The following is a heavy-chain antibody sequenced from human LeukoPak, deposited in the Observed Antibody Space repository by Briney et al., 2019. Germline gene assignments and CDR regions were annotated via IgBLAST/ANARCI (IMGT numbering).Heavy chain of an antibody. Sequence: ASVKVSCKASGGTFSSYAISWVRQAPGQGLEWMGRINPKSGGTNYAQKFQGRVTMTRDTSISTAFMELSRLRSDDTAVYYCARDNPANWFDPWGQGTLVTVSS. V-gene: IGHV1-2*02. CDR2: INPKSGGT. D-gene: IGHD1-14*01. CDR1: GGTFSSYA. CDR3: ARDNPANWFDP. J-gene: IGHJ5*02.